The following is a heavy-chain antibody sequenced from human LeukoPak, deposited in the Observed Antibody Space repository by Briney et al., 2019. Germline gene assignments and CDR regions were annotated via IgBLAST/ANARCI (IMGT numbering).Heavy chain of an antibody. J-gene: IGHJ4*02. CDR3: ARDITMVRGVIIASFDS. D-gene: IGHD3-10*01. CDR1: GYTFTAYY. CDR2: INPDSGGT. V-gene: IGHV1-2*02. Sequence: ASMKVSCKASGYTFTAYYMHWVRQAPGQGLEWMGWINPDSGGTNYAQNFQGRVTMTRDTSISTAYMELSRLRSDDTAVYYCARDITMVRGVIIASFDSWGQGTLVTVSS.